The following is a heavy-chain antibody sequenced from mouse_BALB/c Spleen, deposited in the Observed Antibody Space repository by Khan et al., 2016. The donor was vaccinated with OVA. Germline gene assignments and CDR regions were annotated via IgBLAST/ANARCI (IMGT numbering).Heavy chain of an antibody. CDR3: ASSYDDIYAMDY. CDR1: GYTFTDYY. V-gene: IGHV1-77*01. D-gene: IGHD2-12*01. CDR2: IYPGSGKT. Sequence: VQLQESGAELARPGASVKLSCKASGYTFTDYYINWVKQRTGQGLEWIGEIYPGSGKTNYNEKFKGKATLTADKSSSTAYMQLSSLTFEDSAVYYCASSYDDIYAMDYWGQGTSVTVSS. J-gene: IGHJ4*01.